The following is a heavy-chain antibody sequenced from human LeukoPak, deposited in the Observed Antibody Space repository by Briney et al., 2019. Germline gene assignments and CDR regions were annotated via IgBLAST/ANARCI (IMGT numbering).Heavy chain of an antibody. CDR2: IYYSGST. CDR1: GFTFGDYA. CDR3: ARGVVSYYYYYMDV. D-gene: IGHD3-16*01. J-gene: IGHJ6*03. Sequence: GSLRLSCTASGFTFGDYAMSWIRQPPGKGLEWIGYIYYSGSTNYNPSLKSRVTISVDTSKNQFSLKLSSVTAADTAVYYCARGVVSYYYYYMDVWGKGTTVTVSS. V-gene: IGHV4-59*01.